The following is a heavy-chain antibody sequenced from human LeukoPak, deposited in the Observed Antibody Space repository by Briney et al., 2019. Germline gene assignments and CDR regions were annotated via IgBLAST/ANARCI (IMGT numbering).Heavy chain of an antibody. CDR2: IIPIFGTA. CDR1: GGTFSSYA. Sequence: GASVKVSCKASGGTFSSYAISWVRQAPGQGLEWMGGIIPIFGTANYAQKFQGRVTITADESTSTAYMELSSLRSEDTAVYYCARVRRGGYSYGETWYYFDYWGQGTLVTVFS. J-gene: IGHJ4*02. D-gene: IGHD5-18*01. V-gene: IGHV1-69*13. CDR3: ARVRRGGYSYGETWYYFDY.